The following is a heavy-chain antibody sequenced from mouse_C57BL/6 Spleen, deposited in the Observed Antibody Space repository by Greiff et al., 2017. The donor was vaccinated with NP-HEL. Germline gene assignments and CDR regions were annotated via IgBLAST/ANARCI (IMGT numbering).Heavy chain of an antibody. J-gene: IGHJ1*03. CDR3: ARGTTVDYFDV. CDR1: GFTFSSYA. Sequence: EVKLVESGGGLVKPGGSLKLSCAASGFTFSSYAMSWVRQTPEKRLEWVATISDGGSYTYYPDNVKGRFTISRDNAKNNLYLQMSHLKSEDTAMYYCARGTTVDYFDVWGTGTTVTVSS. V-gene: IGHV5-4*03. D-gene: IGHD1-1*01. CDR2: ISDGGSYT.